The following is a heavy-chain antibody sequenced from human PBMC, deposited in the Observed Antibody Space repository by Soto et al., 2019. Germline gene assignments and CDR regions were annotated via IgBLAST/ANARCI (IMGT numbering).Heavy chain of an antibody. CDR2: ISFDGSDK. D-gene: IGHD6-13*01. CDR3: AKDEGSSRPFNN. J-gene: IGHJ4*02. Sequence: QVQLVESGGGVVQPGRSLRLSCAASGFIFSSYGMHWVRQAPGKGLEWVAVISFDGSDKYYADSVKGRFTISIDNSKNTLYLQMNSLRAEDTALYYCAKDEGSSRPFNNWGQGTLVTVSS. CDR1: GFIFSSYG. V-gene: IGHV3-30*18.